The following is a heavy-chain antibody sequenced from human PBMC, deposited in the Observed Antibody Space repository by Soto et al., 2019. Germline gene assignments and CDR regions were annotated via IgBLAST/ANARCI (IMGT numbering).Heavy chain of an antibody. CDR2: TGSGTGPG. CDR3: ARRDSGGFYRYFDS. V-gene: IGHV1-69*06. CDR1: GGTFSTNP. D-gene: IGHD2-15*01. J-gene: IGHJ4*02. Sequence: QVQLVQSGAEVKKPGSSVKVSCKASGGTFSTNPISWVRQAPGQGLEWMGGTGSGTGPGNHAQKFQGRLTITVDKSTSTVYMELSSLSSEDTGVYYCARRDSGGFYRYFDSWGQGTLVTVSS.